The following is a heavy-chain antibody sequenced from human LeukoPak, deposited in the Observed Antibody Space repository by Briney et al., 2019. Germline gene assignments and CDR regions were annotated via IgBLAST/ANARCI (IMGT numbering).Heavy chain of an antibody. J-gene: IGHJ4*02. D-gene: IGHD6-19*01. CDR2: MHTSGST. Sequence: PETLSLTCTVSGGSISGYYWNWIRQPAGKGLEWIGRMHTSGSTNHNPSLKSRITMSVDRSKNPFSLKLSSVTAADTAVYYCVRDSGSGWYDYWGQGTLVTVSS. V-gene: IGHV4-4*07. CDR3: VRDSGSGWYDY. CDR1: GGSISGYY.